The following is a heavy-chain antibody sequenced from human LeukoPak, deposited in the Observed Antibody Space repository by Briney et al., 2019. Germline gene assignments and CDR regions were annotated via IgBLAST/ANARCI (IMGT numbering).Heavy chain of an antibody. CDR3: ARVRDSSGSYAFDI. CDR1: GGSISSGDYY. Sequence: SETLSLTCTVSGGSISSGDYYWSWIRQPPGKGLEWIGYIYYSGSTYYNPSLKSRVTISVDTSKNQFSLKLSSVTAADTAVYYCARVRDSSGSYAFDIWGQGTMVTVSS. D-gene: IGHD3-22*01. V-gene: IGHV4-30-4*01. CDR2: IYYSGST. J-gene: IGHJ3*02.